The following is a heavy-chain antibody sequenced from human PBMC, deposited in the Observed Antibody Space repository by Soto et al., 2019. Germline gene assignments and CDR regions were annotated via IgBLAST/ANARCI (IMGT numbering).Heavy chain of an antibody. V-gene: IGHV4-34*01. J-gene: IGHJ4*02. CDR3: ARVGYYDSSGYYYGY. Sequence: PSSPLDLTCAFSGGSFSGYYWSWIRKPPGKGLEWIGEINHSGSTNYNPSLKSRVTISVDTSKNQFSLKLSSVTAADTAVYYCARVGYYDSSGYYYGYWGQGTLVTVSS. D-gene: IGHD3-22*01. CDR2: INHSGST. CDR1: GGSFSGYY.